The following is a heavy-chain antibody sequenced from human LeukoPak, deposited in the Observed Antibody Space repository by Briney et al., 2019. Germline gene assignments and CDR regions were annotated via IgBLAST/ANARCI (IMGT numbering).Heavy chain of an antibody. D-gene: IGHD3-9*01. J-gene: IGHJ4*02. Sequence: GGSLRLSCAASGFTFSSYSMNWVRQAPGKGLEWVSSISSSSYIYYADSVKGRFTISRDNAKNSLYLQMSSLRAEDTAVYYCARSGYYDILTGYPFDYWGQGTLVTVSS. CDR2: ISSSSYI. V-gene: IGHV3-21*01. CDR3: ARSGYYDILTGYPFDY. CDR1: GFTFSSYS.